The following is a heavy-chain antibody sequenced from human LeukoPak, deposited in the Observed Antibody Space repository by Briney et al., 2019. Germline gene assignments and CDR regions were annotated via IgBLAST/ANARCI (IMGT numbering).Heavy chain of an antibody. V-gene: IGHV1-2*02. Sequence: GASVKVSCKASGYTFTCYYMHWVRQAPGQGLEWMGCINPNSGGTNYAQKFQGRVTMTRDTSISTAYMELSRLRSDDTAVYYCARGYCGGDCPQDYWGQGTLVTVSS. CDR3: ARGYCGGDCPQDY. J-gene: IGHJ4*02. CDR1: GYTFTCYY. CDR2: INPNSGGT. D-gene: IGHD2-21*02.